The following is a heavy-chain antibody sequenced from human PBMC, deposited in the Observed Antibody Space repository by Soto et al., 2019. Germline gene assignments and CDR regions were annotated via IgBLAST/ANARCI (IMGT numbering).Heavy chain of an antibody. CDR2: IDPSDAYT. CDR3: ARHHPGSGVTHYTYYYCCGMDV. J-gene: IGHJ6*02. V-gene: IGHV5-10-1*01. D-gene: IGHD2-2*02. CDR1: GYSFTSYW. Sequence: GESLKISCKGSGYSFTSYWISWVRQMPGKGLEWMGRIDPSDAYTNYSPSFQGHVTISADKSISTAYLQWSSLKASDTAMYYCARHHPGSGVTHYTYYYCCGMDVWGQGTTVTVSS.